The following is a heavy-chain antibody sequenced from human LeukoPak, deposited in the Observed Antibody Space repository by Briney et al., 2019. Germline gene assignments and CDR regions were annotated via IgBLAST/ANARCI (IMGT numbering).Heavy chain of an antibody. D-gene: IGHD2-2*01. Sequence: SQTLSLTCAISGDSVSSDSVTWNRIRQSPSRGLEWLGRTYYRSTWYNDYAVSVRGRITVNPDTSKNQFSLHLNSVTPEDTAVYYCARRLTQYDCFDPWGQGILVTVSS. J-gene: IGHJ5*02. CDR3: ARRLTQYDCFDP. CDR1: GDSVSSDSVT. V-gene: IGHV6-1*01. CDR2: TYYRSTWYN.